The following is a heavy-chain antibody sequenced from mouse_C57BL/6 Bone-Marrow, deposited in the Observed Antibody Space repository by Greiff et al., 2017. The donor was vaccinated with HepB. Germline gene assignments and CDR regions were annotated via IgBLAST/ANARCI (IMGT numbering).Heavy chain of an antibody. D-gene: IGHD1-1*01. J-gene: IGHJ2*01. CDR1: GYSFTGYY. CDR3: ARSHYYGSSYYFDY. CDR2: INPSTGGT. Sequence: EVKLVESGPELVKPGASVKISCKASGYSFTGYYMNWVKQSPEKSLEWIGEINPSTGGTTYNQKFKAKATLTVDKSSSTAYMQLKSLTSEDSAVYYCARSHYYGSSYYFDYWGQGTTLTVSS. V-gene: IGHV1-42*01.